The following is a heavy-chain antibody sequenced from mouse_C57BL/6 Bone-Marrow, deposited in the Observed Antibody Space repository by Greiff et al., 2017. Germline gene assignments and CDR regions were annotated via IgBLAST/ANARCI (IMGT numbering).Heavy chain of an antibody. CDR3: ARQTAQATLAWFAY. V-gene: IGHV1-82*01. J-gene: IGHJ3*01. D-gene: IGHD3-2*02. CDR1: GYAFSSSW. Sequence: QVQLQQSGPELVKPGASVKISCKASGYAFSSSWMNWVKQRPGKGLEWIGRIYPGDGDTNYNGKFKGKATLTADKSSSTAYMQLSRLTSEDSAVYFCARQTAQATLAWFAYWGQGTLVTVSA. CDR2: IYPGDGDT.